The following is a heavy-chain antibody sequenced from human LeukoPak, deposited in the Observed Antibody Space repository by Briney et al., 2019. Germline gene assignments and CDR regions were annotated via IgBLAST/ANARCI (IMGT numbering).Heavy chain of an antibody. D-gene: IGHD6-13*01. CDR1: GYSFTSYW. CDR2: IYPGDSDT. CDR3: ARRRNYSSSWYVGWFDP. J-gene: IGHJ5*02. Sequence: GESLKISCKGSGYSFTSYWIGWVRQMPGKGLGWRGIIYPGDSDTRYSPSFQGQVTISADKSISTAYLQWSSLKASDTAMYYCARRRNYSSSWYVGWFDPWGQGTLVTVSS. V-gene: IGHV5-51*01.